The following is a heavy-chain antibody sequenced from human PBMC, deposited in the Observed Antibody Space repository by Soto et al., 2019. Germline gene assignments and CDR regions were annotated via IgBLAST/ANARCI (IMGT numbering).Heavy chain of an antibody. CDR3: ARAGLPDAFDI. Sequence: GGSLRLSCAASGFTFSSYSMNWVRQAPGKGLEWVSYISSSSSTIYYADSVKGRFTISRDNAKNSLYLQMSSLRDEDTAVYYCARAGLPDAFDIWGQGTMVTVSS. V-gene: IGHV3-48*02. CDR2: ISSSSSTI. D-gene: IGHD2-21*02. J-gene: IGHJ3*02. CDR1: GFTFSSYS.